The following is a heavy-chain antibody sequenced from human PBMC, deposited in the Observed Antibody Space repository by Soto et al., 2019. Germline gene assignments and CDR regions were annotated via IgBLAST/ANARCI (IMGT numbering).Heavy chain of an antibody. CDR1: GGSISSNY. J-gene: IGHJ5*02. D-gene: IGHD2-15*01. CDR2: IYYSGST. CDR3: VNGGCSGGSCYPWISWFDP. Sequence: QVQLQESGPGLVKPSETLSLTCTVSGGSISSNYWSWIRQPPGKGLEWIGYIYYSGSTKYNPSLKSRVTISVDTSKNQFSLKLRSVTAADTAVYSCVNGGCSGGSCYPWISWFDPWGQGTLVTVSS. V-gene: IGHV4-59*08.